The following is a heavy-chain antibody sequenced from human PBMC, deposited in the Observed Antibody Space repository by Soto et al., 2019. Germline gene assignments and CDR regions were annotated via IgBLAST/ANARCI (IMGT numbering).Heavy chain of an antibody. CDR2: IYYSGST. Sequence: SETLSLTCTVSGGSISSGGYYWSWIRQHPGKGLEWIGSIYYSGSTYYNPSLKSRVTISVDTSKNQFSLKLSSVTAADTAVYYCAREDYGDYSFDYWGQGTLVTVSS. V-gene: IGHV4-31*03. CDR3: AREDYGDYSFDY. J-gene: IGHJ4*02. D-gene: IGHD4-17*01. CDR1: GGSISSGGYY.